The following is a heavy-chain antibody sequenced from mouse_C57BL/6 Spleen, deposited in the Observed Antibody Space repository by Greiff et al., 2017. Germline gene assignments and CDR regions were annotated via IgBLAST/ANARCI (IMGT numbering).Heavy chain of an antibody. V-gene: IGHV2-2*01. CDR1: GFSLTSYG. CDR2: LWSGGST. D-gene: IGHD2-4*01. Sequence: QVQLKQSGPGLVQPSQSLSITCTVSGFSLTSYGVHWVRQSPGKGLEWLGVLWSGGSTDYYAAFISRLSISKDNSKRQVFCKMNSLQADDTAIYYCASIYYDYGGFAYWGQGTLVTVSA. J-gene: IGHJ3*01. CDR3: ASIYYDYGGFAY.